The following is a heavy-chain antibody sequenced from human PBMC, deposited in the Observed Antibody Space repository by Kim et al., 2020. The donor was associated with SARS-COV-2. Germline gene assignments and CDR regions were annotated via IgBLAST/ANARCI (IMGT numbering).Heavy chain of an antibody. J-gene: IGHJ4*02. CDR3: ATPHPRKYYDYVWGSYRYYFDD. CDR2: FDPEDGET. D-gene: IGHD3-16*02. V-gene: IGHV1-24*01. CDR1: GYTLTELS. Sequence: ASVKVSCKVSGYTLTELSMHWVRQAPGKGLEWMGGFDPEDGETIYAQKFQGRVTMTEDTSTDTAYMELSSLRSEDTAVYYCATPHPRKYYDYVWGSYRYYFDDWGQGTLVTVSS.